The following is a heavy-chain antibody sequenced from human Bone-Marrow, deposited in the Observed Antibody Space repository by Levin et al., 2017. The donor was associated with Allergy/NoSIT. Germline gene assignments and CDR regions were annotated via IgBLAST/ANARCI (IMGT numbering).Heavy chain of an antibody. Sequence: GESLKISCAASGFTFSNAWMSWVRQAPGKGLEWVGRIKSKTDGGTTDYAAPVKGRFTISRDDSKNTLYLQMNSLKTEDTAVYYCTKADIVVVPAAMGFDYWGQGTLVTVSS. V-gene: IGHV3-15*01. D-gene: IGHD2-2*01. CDR3: TKADIVVVPAAMGFDY. CDR2: IKSKTDGGTT. J-gene: IGHJ4*02. CDR1: GFTFSNAW.